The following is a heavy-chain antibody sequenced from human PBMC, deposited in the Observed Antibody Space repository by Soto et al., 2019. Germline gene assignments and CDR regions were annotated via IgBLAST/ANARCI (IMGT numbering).Heavy chain of an antibody. CDR1: VWTFSGYL. J-gene: IGHJ4*02. Sequence: FSVHVALNTAVWTFSGYLGIRGLHATGQGLEWMGGIIPIFGTANYAQKFQGRVTITTDKSTSTAYMELRSLRSEDTAVYYCALSSGSYYTCFAYWGQGTLVTVS. CDR2: IIPIFGTA. V-gene: IGHV1-69*05. CDR3: ALSSGSYYTCFAY. D-gene: IGHD3-10*01.